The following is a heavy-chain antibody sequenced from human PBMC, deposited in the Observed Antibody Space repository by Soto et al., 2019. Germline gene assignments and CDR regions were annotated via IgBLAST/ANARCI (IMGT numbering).Heavy chain of an antibody. V-gene: IGHV1-18*01. CDR2: IVTYNGNT. CDR1: GYTFTNYG. CDR3: ARGPQSSGCRRKWFAA. J-gene: IGHJ5*02. D-gene: IGHD6-19*01. Sequence: GASVKVSCKAAGYTFTNYGISWVRQAPGQGLEWMGWIVTYNGNTQSTQKLQGRVTMTTDTSTSTAYMELRSLRSDDTAVYYCARGPQSSGCRRKWFAAWGQGTMVPVSS.